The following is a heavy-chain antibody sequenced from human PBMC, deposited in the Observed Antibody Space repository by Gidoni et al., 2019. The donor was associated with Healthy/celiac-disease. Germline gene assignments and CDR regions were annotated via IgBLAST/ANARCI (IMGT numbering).Heavy chain of an antibody. V-gene: IGHV4-39*01. CDR3: ARHTDYYDSSGYIDY. J-gene: IGHJ4*02. D-gene: IGHD3-22*01. Sequence: TYYNPSLKSRVTISVDTSKNQFSLKLSSVTAADTAVYYCARHTDYYDSSGYIDYWGQGTLVTVSS. CDR2: T.